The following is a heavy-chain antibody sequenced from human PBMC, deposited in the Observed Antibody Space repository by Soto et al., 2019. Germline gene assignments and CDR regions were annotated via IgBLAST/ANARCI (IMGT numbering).Heavy chain of an antibody. CDR1: GFTFNNYA. CDR3: ARAYSSGWSLPFDY. J-gene: IGHJ4*02. V-gene: IGHV3-30*04. D-gene: IGHD6-19*01. CDR2: TSYDEKNK. Sequence: GGSLRLSCAASGFTFNNYAMPWVRQAPGKGLEWVAVTSYDEKNKYYTDSVKGRFTISRDNSKNTLYLQINNLRTEDTAVYYCARAYSSGWSLPFDYWGQGTLVTVSS.